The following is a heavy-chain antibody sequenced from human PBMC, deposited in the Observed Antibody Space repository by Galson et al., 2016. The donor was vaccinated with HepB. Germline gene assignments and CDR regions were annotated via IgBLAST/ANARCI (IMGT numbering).Heavy chain of an antibody. V-gene: IGHV3-23*01. D-gene: IGHD3-3*01. J-gene: IGHJ5*02. CDR3: AGSWT. Sequence: SLRLSCAASGFTYRKYDMSWLRQAPGKGLEWLADISGRGDKIVYADSVRGRFTISRDNSKNTVFLQMDSLRVEDTVLYYCAGSWTWGQGALVTVSS. CDR1: GFTYRKYD. CDR2: ISGRGDKI.